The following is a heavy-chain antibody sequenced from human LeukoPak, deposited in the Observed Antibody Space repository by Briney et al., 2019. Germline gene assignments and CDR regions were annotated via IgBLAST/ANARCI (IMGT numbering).Heavy chain of an antibody. J-gene: IGHJ4*02. Sequence: GGSLRLSCASSGFTFSNYAMSWVRQAPGKALEWVSAITSGGGTTYYAGSVKGRFTISRDNSKNTLYLQMNSLRAEDTAVYYCARDPPRAAWVFDYWGQGTLVSVSS. CDR3: ARDPPRAAWVFDY. V-gene: IGHV3-23*01. CDR1: GFTFSNYA. D-gene: IGHD6-25*01. CDR2: ITSGGGTT.